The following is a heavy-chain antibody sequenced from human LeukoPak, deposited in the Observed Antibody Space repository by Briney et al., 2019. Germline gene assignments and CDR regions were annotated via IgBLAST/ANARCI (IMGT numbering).Heavy chain of an antibody. J-gene: IGHJ1*01. CDR2: ISYDGSNK. D-gene: IGHD6-19*01. Sequence: PGGSLRLSCAASGFTFSSYAMHWVRQAPCKGLEWVAVISYDGSNKYYADSVKGRLTISRDNSKNTLYLQMNSLRAEDTAVYYCARPSSGWYAEYFQHWGQGTLVTVSS. CDR3: ARPSSGWYAEYFQH. V-gene: IGHV3-30*04. CDR1: GFTFSSYA.